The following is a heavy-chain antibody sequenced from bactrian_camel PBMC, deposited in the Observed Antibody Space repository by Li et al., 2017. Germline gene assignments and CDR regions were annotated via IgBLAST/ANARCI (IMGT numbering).Heavy chain of an antibody. CDR1: GDTLSGYC. D-gene: IGHD6*01. CDR2: IYMAGRRT. Sequence: VQLVESGGGSVQTGESLRLSCAASGDTLSGYCMAWFRQAPGKEHEGVTTIYMAGRRTDYGNSVKGRFTISQAAAKNTIYLQMNNLKSEDTAVYYCGSDRAKIDPTQPVGSCQRPDPHWGQGTQVTVSS. CDR3: GSDRAKIDPTQPVGSCQRPDPH. V-gene: IGHV3S1*01. J-gene: IGHJ4*01.